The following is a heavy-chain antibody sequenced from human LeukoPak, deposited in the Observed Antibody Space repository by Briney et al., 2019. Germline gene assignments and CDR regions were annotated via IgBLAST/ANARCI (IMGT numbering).Heavy chain of an antibody. J-gene: IGHJ3*02. D-gene: IGHD2-2*01. CDR3: AREGSTSRAFTQGAFDI. Sequence: GGSLRLSCAASGFTFSRYAMTWVRQAPGKGLEWASAIVGSGDRTYYADSMKGRFTISRDNSKRMVYLQMNSLRAEDSAVYYCAREGSTSRAFTQGAFDIWGQGTMVTVSS. CDR2: IVGSGDRT. CDR1: GFTFSRYA. V-gene: IGHV3-23*01.